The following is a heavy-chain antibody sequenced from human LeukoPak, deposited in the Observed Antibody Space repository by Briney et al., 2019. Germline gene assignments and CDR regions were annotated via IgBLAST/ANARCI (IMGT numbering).Heavy chain of an antibody. V-gene: IGHV3-33*01. CDR3: ARGGDYYVQLAEDAFDV. D-gene: IGHD3-10*02. CDR2: IWYDESNK. CDR1: RFTFSHYA. J-gene: IGHJ3*01. Sequence: GGSLRLSCAASRFTFSHYAMHWVRQAPGKGPEWVAVIWYDESNKYYSDSVKGRFTISRDNSKNTLYLQMNSLRAEDTAVYYCARGGDYYVQLAEDAFDVWGQGTVVTVSS.